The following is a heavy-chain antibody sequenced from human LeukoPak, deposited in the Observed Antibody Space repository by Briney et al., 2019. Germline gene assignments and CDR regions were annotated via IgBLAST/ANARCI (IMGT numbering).Heavy chain of an antibody. CDR2: INTNTGNP. CDR3: ARDGGNSAYYYYGMDV. Sequence: ASVKVSCKASGYTFTSYAMNWVRQAPGQGLEWMGWINTNTGNPTYAQGSTGRFVFSLDTSVSTAYLQISSLKAEDTAVYYCARDGGNSAYYYYGMDVWGQGTTVTVSS. CDR1: GYTFTSYA. V-gene: IGHV7-4-1*02. J-gene: IGHJ6*02. D-gene: IGHD4-23*01.